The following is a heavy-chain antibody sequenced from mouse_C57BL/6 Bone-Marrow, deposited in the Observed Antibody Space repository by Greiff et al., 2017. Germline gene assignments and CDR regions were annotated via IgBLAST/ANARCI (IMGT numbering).Heavy chain of an antibody. D-gene: IGHD1-2*01. CDR3: ARGRIIWAWFAY. Sequence: QVQLKESGAELMKPGASVKLSCKATGYTFTGYWIAWVKQRPGQGLEWIGEILPGSGSTNYNEKFKGKATFTADTSSNTAYMQLSSLTTEDSAMYSSARGRIIWAWFAYWGQGTLVTVSA. CDR2: ILPGSGST. CDR1: GYTFTGYW. V-gene: IGHV1-9*01. J-gene: IGHJ3*01.